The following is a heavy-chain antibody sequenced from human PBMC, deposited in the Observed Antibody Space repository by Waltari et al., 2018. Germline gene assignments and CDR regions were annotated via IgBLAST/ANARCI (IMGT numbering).Heavy chain of an antibody. D-gene: IGHD5-12*01. Sequence: QVQLQGSGPGLVKPSETLSLTCAVSGGSFTSGHWWTWIRQPPGKGLEWIGNIGGSGVSTYYNPSLRSRVTISKDTSKNQFSLKLTSVTAADTAVYYCARGYSGYIWGQGVLVTVSS. V-gene: IGHV4-4*02. J-gene: IGHJ4*02. CDR3: ARGYSGYI. CDR1: GGSFTSGHW. CDR2: IGGSGVST.